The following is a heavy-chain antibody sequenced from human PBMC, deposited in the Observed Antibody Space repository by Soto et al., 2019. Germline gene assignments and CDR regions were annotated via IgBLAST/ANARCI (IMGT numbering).Heavy chain of an antibody. CDR2: ITDGGEST. CDR1: GFTFSNSA. J-gene: IGHJ4*02. CDR3: VKGGASYTSCWYAN. V-gene: IGHV3-23*01. Sequence: DVQLLESGGGLVQPGGSLTLSCAASGFTFSNSAMHWVRQAPGKGLEWVSTITDGGESTFYLDSVRGRFTISRDNSKDTLYLQMTSLRVEDTALYHCVKGGASYTSCWYANWGQGILVTVSS. D-gene: IGHD6-13*01.